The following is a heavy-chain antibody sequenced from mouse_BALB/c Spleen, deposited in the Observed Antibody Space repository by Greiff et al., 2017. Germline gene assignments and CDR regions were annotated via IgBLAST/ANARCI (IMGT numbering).Heavy chain of an antibody. V-gene: IGHV1S81*02. D-gene: IGHD1-1*01. CDR1: GYTFTSYY. CDR2: INPSNGGT. CDR3: TRGRDYGSSPWFAY. Sequence: QVHVKQSGAELVKPGASVKLSCKASGYTFTSYYMYWVKQRPGQGLEWIGEINPSNGGTNFNEKFKSKATLTVDKSSSTAYMQLSSLTSEDSAVYYCTRGRDYGSSPWFAYWGQGTLVTVSA. J-gene: IGHJ3*01.